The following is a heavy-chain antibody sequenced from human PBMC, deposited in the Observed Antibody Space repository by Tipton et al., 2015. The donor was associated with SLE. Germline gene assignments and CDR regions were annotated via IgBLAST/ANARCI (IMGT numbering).Heavy chain of an antibody. CDR3: ARDGIAVAGTSFDY. D-gene: IGHD6-19*01. CDR2: IYSGGST. CDR1: GFTFSSYA. Sequence: GSLRLSCAASGFTFSSYAMSWVRQAPGKGLEWVSVIYSGGSTYYADSVKGRFTISRDNSKNTLYLQMNSLRAEDTAVYYCARDGIAVAGTSFDYWGQGTLVTVSS. J-gene: IGHJ4*02. V-gene: IGHV3-23*03.